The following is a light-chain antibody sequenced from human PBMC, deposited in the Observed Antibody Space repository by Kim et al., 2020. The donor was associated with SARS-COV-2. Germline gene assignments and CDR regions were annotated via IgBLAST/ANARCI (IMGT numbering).Light chain of an antibody. CDR3: QQYDNY. J-gene: IGKJ2*01. V-gene: IGKV1-5*03. CDR1: QSNSMW. Sequence: STLSASVGDRVIITCRASQSNSMWLAWYQQKPGKAPKLLISKASSLQSGVPSRFSGSGSGTQFTLTISSLQPDDFGTYYCQQYDNYFGQGTKLRS. CDR2: KAS.